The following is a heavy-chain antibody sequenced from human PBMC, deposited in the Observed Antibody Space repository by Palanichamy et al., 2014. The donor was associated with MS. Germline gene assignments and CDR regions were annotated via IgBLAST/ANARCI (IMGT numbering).Heavy chain of an antibody. J-gene: IGHJ4*02. V-gene: IGHV4-61*02. CDR1: GASISRGSFY. CDR2: VYTSGGA. CDR3: ARGREGGSATRGFDS. Sequence: QVQLQESGPGLVKPSQTLSLTCTVSGASISRGSFYWSWIRQPAGKGLEWIGRVYTSGGANYSPSLESRVTISLDMSKNQFSLRLGSVTAADTAVYYCARGREGGSATRGFDSWGQGTLVIVSS. D-gene: IGHD1-26*01.